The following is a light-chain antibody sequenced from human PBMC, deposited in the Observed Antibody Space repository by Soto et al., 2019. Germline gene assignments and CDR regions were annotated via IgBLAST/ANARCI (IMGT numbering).Light chain of an antibody. V-gene: IGKV1-39*01. CDR1: QSITNY. Sequence: DIQMTQSPSSLSASVGDRVTISCRASQSITNYLNWYQQKPGKAPELLIYGASNLLSGLPPRFSGTGSGADFTLTISSLQPEDFATYYCQQSYSTPWTFGRGTWVEIK. CDR2: GAS. CDR3: QQSYSTPWT. J-gene: IGKJ1*01.